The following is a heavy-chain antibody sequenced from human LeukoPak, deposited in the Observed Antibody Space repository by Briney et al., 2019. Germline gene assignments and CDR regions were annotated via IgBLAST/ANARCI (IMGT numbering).Heavy chain of an antibody. CDR2: ISSDGTNT. J-gene: IGHJ4*02. CDR3: QAEYSRSSFDY. V-gene: IGHV3-74*01. CDR1: GITFSSLW. Sequence: GGSLRLSCAASGITFSSLWMHWVRQAPGRGLVWVSRISSDGTNTSYADSVKGRFTISRDNAKNTVYLQMNSLRAEDTAVYYCQAEYSRSSFDYWGQGTLVTVSS. D-gene: IGHD6-13*01.